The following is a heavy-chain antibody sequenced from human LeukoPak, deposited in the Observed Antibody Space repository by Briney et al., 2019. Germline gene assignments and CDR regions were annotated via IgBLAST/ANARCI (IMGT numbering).Heavy chain of an antibody. Sequence: PGGSLRLSCAASGFTFSSYWMSWVRQAPGKGLEWVANIKQDGSEKYYVDSVKGRFTISRDNAKNSLYLQMNSLRAEDTAVYYCAREADYYDSSGYYQDAFDIWGQGTMVTVSS. CDR2: IKQDGSEK. CDR3: AREADYYDSSGYYQDAFDI. D-gene: IGHD3-22*01. J-gene: IGHJ3*02. V-gene: IGHV3-7*01. CDR1: GFTFSSYW.